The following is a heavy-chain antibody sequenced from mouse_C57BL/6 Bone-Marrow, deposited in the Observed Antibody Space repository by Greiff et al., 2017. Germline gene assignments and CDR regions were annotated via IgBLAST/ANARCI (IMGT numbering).Heavy chain of an antibody. Sequence: QVQLQQPGAELVKPGASVKLSCKASGYTFTSYWMHWVKQRPGQGLEWIGMIHPSSGSTNYNEKFKSKATLTVDKSSSTAYMQLSSLTAEYAAVYECASPGGYDYAYYSDYWGRGTALTVSS. D-gene: IGHD2-4*01. CDR2: IHPSSGST. J-gene: IGHJ2*01. CDR1: GYTFTSYW. V-gene: IGHV1-64*01. CDR3: ASPGGYDYAYYSDY.